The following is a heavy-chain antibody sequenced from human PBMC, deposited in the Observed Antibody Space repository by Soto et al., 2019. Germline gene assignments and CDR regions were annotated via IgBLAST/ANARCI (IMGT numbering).Heavy chain of an antibody. D-gene: IGHD4-17*01. CDR2: ISYDGHNK. CDR1: GFTFTTFG. J-gene: IGHJ6*02. Sequence: QVQLVESGGGVVQPGGSLRLSCTASGFTFTTFGIHWFRQAPGKGLEWVALISYDGHNKYYSDSVKGRFTISRDSYKNTLSLQMNSLRAEDTAVYYCAKDLQAYGDYNYYYYGMDVWGQGTTVSVSS. CDR3: AKDLQAYGDYNYYYYGMDV. V-gene: IGHV3-30*18.